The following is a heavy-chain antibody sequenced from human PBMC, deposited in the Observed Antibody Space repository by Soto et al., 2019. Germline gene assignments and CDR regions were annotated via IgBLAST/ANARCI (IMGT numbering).Heavy chain of an antibody. V-gene: IGHV3-23*01. Sequence: EVQLLESGGGLVQPGGSLRLSCTASGFTFSSSAMNWVRQAPGQGLEWVASVSENGGSRGGTYYADSVKGRFTISRDNSKNTLYLQMDSLRGADTAVYYCASAKAVVIAALGIWGQGTTVTVSS. J-gene: IGHJ3*02. CDR2: VSENGGSRGGT. CDR3: ASAKAVVIAALGI. CDR1: GFTFSSSA. D-gene: IGHD2-21*01.